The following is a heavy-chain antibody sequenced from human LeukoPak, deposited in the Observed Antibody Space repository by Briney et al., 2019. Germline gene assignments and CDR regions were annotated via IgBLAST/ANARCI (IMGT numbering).Heavy chain of an antibody. CDR3: AKDRTISIVVIPAAILSFDC. CDR2: ISGSGDST. CDR1: GFTFSSYA. V-gene: IGHV3-23*01. J-gene: IGHJ4*02. Sequence: GGSLRLSCAASGFTFSSYAMSWVRQAPGKGLEWVSTISGSGDSTDYADSVKGRFTISRDSSKNTLYLQMNSLRAEDTAFYYCAKDRTISIVVIPAAILSFDCWGQGTLVTVSS. D-gene: IGHD2-2*01.